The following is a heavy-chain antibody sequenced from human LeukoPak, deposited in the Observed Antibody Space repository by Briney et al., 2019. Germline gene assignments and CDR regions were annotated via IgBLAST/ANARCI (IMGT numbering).Heavy chain of an antibody. V-gene: IGHV3-21*01. CDR3: ARDNGWNYDILTGYSNPTDAFDI. J-gene: IGHJ3*02. Sequence: GGSLRLSCAASGFTFSSYSMNWVRQAPGKGLEWVSSISSSSSYIYYADSAKGRFTISRDNAKDSLYLQMNSLRAEDTAVYYCARDNGWNYDILTGYSNPTDAFDIWGQGTMVTVSS. CDR2: ISSSSSYI. CDR1: GFTFSSYS. D-gene: IGHD3-9*01.